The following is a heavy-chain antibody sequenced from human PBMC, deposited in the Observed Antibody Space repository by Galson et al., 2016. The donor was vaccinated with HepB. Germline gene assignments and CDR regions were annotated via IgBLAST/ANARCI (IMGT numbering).Heavy chain of an antibody. CDR1: GGTFSRYA. CDR2: IIPMFATA. D-gene: IGHD3-10*01. CDR3: ARGGGARWYGSGSYYKSDY. Sequence: SVKVSCKASGGTFSRYAINWVRQAPGQGLEWMGGIIPMFATANYAQKFQGRVTITADESTSTAYMELRSLRSEDSAVYYCARGGGARWYGSGSYYKSDYWGQGTLVTVSA. J-gene: IGHJ4*02. V-gene: IGHV1-69*13.